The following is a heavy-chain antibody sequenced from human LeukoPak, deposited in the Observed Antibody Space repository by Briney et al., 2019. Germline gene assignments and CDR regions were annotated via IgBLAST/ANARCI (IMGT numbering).Heavy chain of an antibody. CDR1: GFTFSDFY. CDR3: ARSADRSGYFREITLYYFDY. J-gene: IGHJ4*02. V-gene: IGHV3-11*01. D-gene: IGHD3-22*01. Sequence: GGSLRLSCAASGFTFSDFYMTWIRQAPGKGLEWVSYISNRGTTIHYADSVRGRFTISRDNAKKSLYLQMNGLRAEDTAVYYCARSADRSGYFREITLYYFDYWGQGTLVTVSS. CDR2: ISNRGTTI.